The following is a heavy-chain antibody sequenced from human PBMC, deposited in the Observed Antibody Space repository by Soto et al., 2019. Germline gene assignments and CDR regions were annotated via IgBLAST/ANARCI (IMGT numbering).Heavy chain of an antibody. J-gene: IGHJ5*02. Sequence: ASVKVSCKASGYTFTSYDINWVRQATGQGLEWMGWMNPNSGNTGYAQKFQGRVTMTRNTSISTAYMELSSLRSEDTAVYYCARGHDYHPGGGDLFDPWGQGTLVTVSS. D-gene: IGHD4-17*01. V-gene: IGHV1-8*01. CDR1: GYTFTSYD. CDR3: ARGHDYHPGGGDLFDP. CDR2: MNPNSGNT.